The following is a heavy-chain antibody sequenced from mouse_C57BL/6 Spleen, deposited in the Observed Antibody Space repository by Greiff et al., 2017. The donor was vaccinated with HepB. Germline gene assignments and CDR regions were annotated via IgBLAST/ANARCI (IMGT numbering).Heavy chain of an antibody. CDR3: TYYDYDDYAMDY. CDR2: IDPENGDT. J-gene: IGHJ4*01. Sequence: DVKLVESGAELVRPGASVKLSCTASGFNIKDDYMHWVKQRPEQGLEWIGWIDPENGDTEYASKFQGKATITADTSSNTAYLQLSSLTSEDTAVYYCTYYDYDDYAMDYWGQGTSVTVSS. D-gene: IGHD2-4*01. V-gene: IGHV14-4*01. CDR1: GFNIKDDY.